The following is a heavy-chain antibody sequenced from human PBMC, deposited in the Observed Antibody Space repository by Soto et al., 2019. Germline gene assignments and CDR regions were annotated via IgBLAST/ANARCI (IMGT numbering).Heavy chain of an antibody. CDR3: ARHLFAYYDFWSGYYTSRGWFDP. CDR1: GGSISSSSYY. J-gene: IGHJ5*02. CDR2: IYYSGST. V-gene: IGHV4-39*01. D-gene: IGHD3-3*01. Sequence: TSETLSLTCTVSGGSISSSSYYWGWIRQPPGKGLEWIGSIYYSGSTYYNPSLKSRVTISVDTSKNQFSLKLSSVTAADTAVYYCARHLFAYYDFWSGYYTSRGWFDPWGQGTLVTVSS.